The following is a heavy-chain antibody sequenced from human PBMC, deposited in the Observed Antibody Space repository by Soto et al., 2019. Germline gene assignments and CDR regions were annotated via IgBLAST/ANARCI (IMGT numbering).Heavy chain of an antibody. CDR3: ARENCSGGSCYSEFYYYYGMDV. V-gene: IGHV1-69*13. D-gene: IGHD2-15*01. Sequence: ASVKVSCKASGGTFSSYAISWVRQAPGQGLEWMGGIIPIFGTANYAQKFQGRVTITADESTSTAYMELSSLRSEDTAVYYCARENCSGGSCYSEFYYYYGMDVWGQGTTVTVSS. CDR2: IIPIFGTA. J-gene: IGHJ6*02. CDR1: GGTFSSYA.